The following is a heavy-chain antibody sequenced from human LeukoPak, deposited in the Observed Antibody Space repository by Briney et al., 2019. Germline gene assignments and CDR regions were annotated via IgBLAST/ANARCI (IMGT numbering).Heavy chain of an antibody. CDR1: GGSISSYY. Sequence: SETLSLTCTVSGGSISSYYWSWIRQPPGKGLEWIGYIYYSGITNYNPSLKSRVSISVATSKNQFSLKLSSVTAADTAVYYCARGAGGQDDYWGQGTPVTVSS. D-gene: IGHD4-23*01. J-gene: IGHJ4*02. V-gene: IGHV4-59*01. CDR2: IYYSGIT. CDR3: ARGAGGQDDY.